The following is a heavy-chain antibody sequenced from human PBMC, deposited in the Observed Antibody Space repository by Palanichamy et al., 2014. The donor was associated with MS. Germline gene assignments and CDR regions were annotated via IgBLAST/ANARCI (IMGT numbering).Heavy chain of an antibody. CDR3: LRASFTGGIWHPGDC. CDR1: GFTFSDYY. V-gene: IGHV3-72*01. J-gene: IGHJ4*02. D-gene: IGHD2-8*02. Sequence: EVRLVQSGGGLVQPGGSLRLSCAASGFTFSDYYMQWVRQAPGKGLEWVGRSRNKANSYTAEYAASVRGRFTISRDDSKNSLYLQMNGLKTEDTAVYYCLRASFTGGIWHPGDCWGQGSLVSVSP. CDR2: SRNKANSYTA.